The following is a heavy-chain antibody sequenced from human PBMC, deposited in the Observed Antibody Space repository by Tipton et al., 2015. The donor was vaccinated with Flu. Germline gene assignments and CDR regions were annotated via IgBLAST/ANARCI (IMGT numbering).Heavy chain of an antibody. CDR3: AGQDHGLDV. CDR1: ADSISSNY. Sequence: LRLSCSVSADSISSNYWSWIRQSPGKGLEWIGYIYNTWSTNYNPSLKSRVTISVDTSKNQFSRNLRSVTAADTAVYYCAGQDHGLDVWGQGTTVSVS. V-gene: IGHV4-59*08. D-gene: IGHD2-8*01. CDR2: IYNTWST. J-gene: IGHJ6*02.